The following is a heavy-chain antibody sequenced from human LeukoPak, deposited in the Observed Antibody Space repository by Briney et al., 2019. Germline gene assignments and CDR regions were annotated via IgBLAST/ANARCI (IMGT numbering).Heavy chain of an antibody. CDR1: GGTFSSYA. CDR3: ATGAHYYDSSGYYGY. D-gene: IGHD3-22*01. CDR2: IIPIFGTA. V-gene: IGHV1-69*05. Sequence: SVKVSCKASGGTFSSYAISWVRQAPGQGLEWMGRIIPIFGTANYAQKFQGRVTITTDESTSTAYMELSSLRSEDTAVYYCATGAHYYDSSGYYGYWGQGTLVTVSS. J-gene: IGHJ4*02.